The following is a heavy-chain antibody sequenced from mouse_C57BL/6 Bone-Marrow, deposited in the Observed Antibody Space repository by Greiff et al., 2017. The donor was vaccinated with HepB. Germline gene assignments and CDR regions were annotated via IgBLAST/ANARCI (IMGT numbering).Heavy chain of an antibody. J-gene: IGHJ2*01. CDR2: IYPGNSDT. CDR3: TRWDGSSPHYFDY. CDR1: GYTFTSYW. Sequence: DVQLQESGTVLARPGASVKMSCKTSGYTFTSYWMHWVKQRPGQGLEWIGAIYPGNSDTSYNQKFKGKAKLTAVTSASTAYMELSSLTNEDSAVYYCTRWDGSSPHYFDYWGQGTTLTVSS. V-gene: IGHV1-5*01. D-gene: IGHD1-1*01.